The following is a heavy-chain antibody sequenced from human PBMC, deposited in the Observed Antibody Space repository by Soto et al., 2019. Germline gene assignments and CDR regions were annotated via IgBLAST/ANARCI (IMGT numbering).Heavy chain of an antibody. Sequence: SETLSLTCAVYGGSFSGYYWSWIRQPPGKGLEWIGEINHSGSTNYNPSLKSRVTISVDTSKNQFSLKLSSVTAADTAVYYCARGKSPTVTTHLDYWGQGTLVTVSS. D-gene: IGHD4-17*01. CDR3: ARGKSPTVTTHLDY. CDR2: INHSGST. V-gene: IGHV4-34*01. CDR1: GGSFSGYY. J-gene: IGHJ4*02.